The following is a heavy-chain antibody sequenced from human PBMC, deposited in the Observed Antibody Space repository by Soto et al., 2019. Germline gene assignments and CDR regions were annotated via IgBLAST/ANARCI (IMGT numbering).Heavy chain of an antibody. J-gene: IGHJ6*02. Sequence: SETLSLTCAVYGGSFSGYYWSWIRQPPGKGLEWIGEINHSGSTNYNPSLKSRVTISVDTSKNHFSLKLSSVTAADTAVYYCARGGRVRGVLGYYYGMDVWGHGTTVTVSS. CDR1: GGSFSGYY. CDR3: ARGGRVRGVLGYYYGMDV. CDR2: INHSGST. D-gene: IGHD3-10*01. V-gene: IGHV4-34*01.